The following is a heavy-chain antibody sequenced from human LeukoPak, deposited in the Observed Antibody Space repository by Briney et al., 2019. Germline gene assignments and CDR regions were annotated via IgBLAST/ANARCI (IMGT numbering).Heavy chain of an antibody. V-gene: IGHV3-11*04. CDR2: ISGTGTTI. CDR3: AVRITMLVVVPYFDY. D-gene: IGHD3-22*01. J-gene: IGHJ4*02. Sequence: PGGSLSLSCAPCGLTFSDYYITWLRQAPGKGVEWVSSISGTGTTIHSAVCVRGRFTVSRDNARNSLFLHMNSLRAEDKAVYYCAVRITMLVVVPYFDYWGQGTLVTVSS. CDR1: GLTFSDYY.